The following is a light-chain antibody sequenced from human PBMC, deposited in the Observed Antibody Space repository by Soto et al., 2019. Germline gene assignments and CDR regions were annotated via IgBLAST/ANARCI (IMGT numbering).Light chain of an antibody. CDR3: HKSYSTLT. J-gene: IGKJ4*01. CDR2: AAA. V-gene: IGKV1-39*01. Sequence: DIQMTQSPSSXSASVADRVTITCPASQSISSYLNWYQQKPGKAPKLLIYAAASLQSGLPSKFSGSGSRTDLTLTISSLQPEAFATYYCHKSYSTLTFGGGTKVDIK. CDR1: QSISSY.